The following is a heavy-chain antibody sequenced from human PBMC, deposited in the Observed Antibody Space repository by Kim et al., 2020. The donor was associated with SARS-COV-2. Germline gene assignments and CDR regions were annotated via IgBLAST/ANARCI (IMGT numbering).Heavy chain of an antibody. V-gene: IGHV3-7*01. CDR2: IKQDGSAK. CDR3: ARGTGLSFRPFDY. D-gene: IGHD3-3*02. CDR1: GFTFSSYW. J-gene: IGHJ4*02. Sequence: GGSLRLSCAASGFTFSSYWMSWVRQAPGKGLEWVANIKQDGSAKYYVDSVKGRFTISRDNAKNSLYLQMNSLRAEDTAVYYCARGTGLSFRPFDYWGQGTLVTVSS.